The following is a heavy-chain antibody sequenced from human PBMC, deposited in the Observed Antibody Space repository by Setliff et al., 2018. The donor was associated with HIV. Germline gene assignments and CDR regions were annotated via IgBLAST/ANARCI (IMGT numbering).Heavy chain of an antibody. CDR1: GGSISSGSYC. D-gene: IGHD3-22*01. Sequence: KPSETLSLTCTVSGGSISSGSYCWGWIRQPPGKGLEWIGSIYYGGSTYYNPSLQSRVTISVDTSKNLFSLRLSSVTASDTAVYYCARQAIFGYYDSSGYLDYWGQGTLVTVSS. J-gene: IGHJ4*02. V-gene: IGHV4-39*01. CDR3: ARQAIFGYYDSSGYLDY. CDR2: IYYGGST.